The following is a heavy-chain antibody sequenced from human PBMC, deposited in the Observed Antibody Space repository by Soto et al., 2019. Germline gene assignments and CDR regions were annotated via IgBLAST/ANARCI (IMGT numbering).Heavy chain of an antibody. Sequence: ASVKVSCKASGYTFTSYAMHWVRQAPGQRLEWMGWINAGNGNTKYSQKFQGRVTITRDTSASTAYMELSSLRSEDTAVYYCAIDWVPVGGYDIFYWGQGTLVTVSS. D-gene: IGHD3-9*01. CDR3: AIDWVPVGGYDIFY. CDR2: INAGNGNT. CDR1: GYTFTSYA. J-gene: IGHJ4*02. V-gene: IGHV1-3*01.